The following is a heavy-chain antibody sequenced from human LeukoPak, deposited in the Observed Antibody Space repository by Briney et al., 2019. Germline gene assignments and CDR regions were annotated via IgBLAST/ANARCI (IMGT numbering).Heavy chain of an antibody. J-gene: IGHJ4*02. V-gene: IGHV1-2*06. D-gene: IGHD5-24*01. CDR2: IIPNGGGT. Sequence: ASVKVSCKXSGYTFTGYYMHWVRQSPGQGLERMGRIIPNGGGTNYAQKFQGRVTMTRDTSISTAYMELSRLRSDDTAVYYCARGGRWLQFTGYWGQGTLVTVSS. CDR3: ARGGRWLQFTGY. CDR1: GYTFTGYY.